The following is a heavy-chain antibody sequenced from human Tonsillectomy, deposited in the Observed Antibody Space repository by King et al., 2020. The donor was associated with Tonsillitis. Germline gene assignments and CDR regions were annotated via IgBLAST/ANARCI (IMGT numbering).Heavy chain of an antibody. V-gene: IGHV3-21*01. CDR2: ISSSSSYI. J-gene: IGHJ6*02. CDR1: GFTFSSYS. CDR3: ARGGDCRSTSCDDYYGMDV. D-gene: IGHD2-2*01. Sequence: VQLVESGGGLVKPGGSLRLSCAASGFTFSSYSMNWVRQAPGKGLEWVSSISSSSSYIYYADSVKGRFTISRDKAKNSLYLQMNSLRAGDTAVYYCARGGDCRSTSCDDYYGMDVWGQGTTVTVSS.